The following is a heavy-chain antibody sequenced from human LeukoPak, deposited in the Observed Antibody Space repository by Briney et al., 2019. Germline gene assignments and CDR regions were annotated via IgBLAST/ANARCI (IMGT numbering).Heavy chain of an antibody. CDR3: VRGRLLRSTKYFDY. CDR1: GFPVSKYE. J-gene: IGHJ4*02. V-gene: IGHV3-48*03. Sequence: GGSLRLSCAASGFPVSKYEMHWVRQAPGKGLEWVSYIDAGATSTNYADSVWGRFTLSIDNAQNSVHLQTNSLRDEDTAAYSCVRGRLLRSTKYFDYWGQGALVTVSS. D-gene: IGHD2-21*02. CDR2: IDAGATST.